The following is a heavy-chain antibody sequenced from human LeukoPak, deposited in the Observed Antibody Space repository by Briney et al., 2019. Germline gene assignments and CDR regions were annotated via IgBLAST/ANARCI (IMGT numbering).Heavy chain of an antibody. D-gene: IGHD3-22*01. V-gene: IGHV1-8*01. Sequence: GASVKVSCKASGYTFTSYDINWVRQATGQGLEWMGWMNPNSGNTGYAQKFQGRVTMTRNTPISTAYMELSSLRSEDTAVYYCARGLNYYDSSGYYYLFDPWGQGTLVTVSS. CDR3: ARGLNYYDSSGYYYLFDP. J-gene: IGHJ5*02. CDR2: MNPNSGNT. CDR1: GYTFTSYD.